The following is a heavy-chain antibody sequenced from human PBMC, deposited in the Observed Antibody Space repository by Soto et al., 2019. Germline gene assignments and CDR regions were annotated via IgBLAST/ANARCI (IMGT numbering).Heavy chain of an antibody. D-gene: IGHD7-27*01. Sequence: QVPLGESGGGVVQPGRSLRLSCAASGFTFSSFAMHWVRHAPGQGLAWVAVISFDGSKKYYADSVKGRGTIARDNSKKKRNRQTNSLRGEDTALEYGASGTRHWEATDYWGQRTLVTVSS. V-gene: IGHV3-30-3*01. CDR1: GFTFSSFA. CDR2: ISFDGSKK. CDR3: ASGTRHWEATDY. J-gene: IGHJ4*02.